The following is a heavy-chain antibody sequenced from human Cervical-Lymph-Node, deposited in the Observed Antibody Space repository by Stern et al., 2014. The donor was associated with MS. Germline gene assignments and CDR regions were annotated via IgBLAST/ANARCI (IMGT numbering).Heavy chain of an antibody. J-gene: IGHJ1*01. Sequence: QVQLVQSGAEVKKPGASVKVSCKTSGYSFSTYGITWVRQATGQGLEWMGFLNPNGGDTVLAPKFQGRVPLTSTSSLRTAYMELKSLTSEDTALYYCASPSLPFFWGQGTLITVSS. V-gene: IGHV1-8*01. CDR3: ASPSLPFF. CDR2: LNPNGGDT. CDR1: GYSFSTYG. D-gene: IGHD6-6*01.